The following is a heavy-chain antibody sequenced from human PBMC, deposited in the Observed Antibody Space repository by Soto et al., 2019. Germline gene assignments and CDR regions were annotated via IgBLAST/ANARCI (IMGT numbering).Heavy chain of an antibody. Sequence: SVKVSCKASGGTFSSYAISWVRQAPGQGLEWMGGIIPIFGTANYAQKFQGRVTITADESTSTAYMELSSLRSEDTAVYYCAFPRKGEWLLSYYYGMDVWGQGTTVTVSS. V-gene: IGHV1-69*13. CDR2: IIPIFGTA. D-gene: IGHD3-3*01. CDR1: GGTFSSYA. CDR3: AFPRKGEWLLSYYYGMDV. J-gene: IGHJ6*02.